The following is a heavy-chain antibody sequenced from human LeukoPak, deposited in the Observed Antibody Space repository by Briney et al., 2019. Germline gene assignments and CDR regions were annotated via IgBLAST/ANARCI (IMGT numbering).Heavy chain of an antibody. J-gene: IGHJ4*02. Sequence: GGSLRLSCAASGFTFSSYGMHWVRQAPGKGLEWVAVISYDGSNKYYADSVKGRFTISRDNSKNTLYLQMNSLRAEDTAVYYCAKDKSSSWYAEFDYWGQGTLVTVSS. CDR3: AKDKSSSWYAEFDY. D-gene: IGHD6-13*01. V-gene: IGHV3-30*18. CDR2: ISYDGSNK. CDR1: GFTFSSYG.